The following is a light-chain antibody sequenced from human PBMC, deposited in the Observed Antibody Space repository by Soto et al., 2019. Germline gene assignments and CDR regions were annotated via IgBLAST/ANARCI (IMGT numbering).Light chain of an antibody. J-gene: IGKJ5*01. CDR1: QSVIHSSNNRSY. Sequence: DIVMTQSPDSLAVSLGERATINCKSSQSVIHSSNNRSYLAWYQQKPGKAPKLLIYDASDLETGVPSRFSGSGSGTDFTFTISSLQPEDIATYYCQQYDNLPITFGQGTRLEIK. CDR3: QQYDNLPIT. V-gene: IGKV1-33*01. CDR2: DAS.